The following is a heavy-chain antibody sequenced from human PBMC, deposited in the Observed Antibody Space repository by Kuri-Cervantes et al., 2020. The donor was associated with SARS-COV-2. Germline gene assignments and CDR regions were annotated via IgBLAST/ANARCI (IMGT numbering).Heavy chain of an antibody. D-gene: IGHD3-22*01. CDR3: ARDQDYYDSNDYFDY. CDR1: GGSFSDYS. J-gene: IGHJ4*02. V-gene: IGHV3-11*06. Sequence: LSLTCAVFGGSFSDYSWRWIRQAPGKGLEWVSSISSSSSYIYYADSVKGRFTISRDNFKNTLYLQMNSLRAEDTAVYYCARDQDYYDSNDYFDYWGQGTLVTVSS. CDR2: ISSSSSYI.